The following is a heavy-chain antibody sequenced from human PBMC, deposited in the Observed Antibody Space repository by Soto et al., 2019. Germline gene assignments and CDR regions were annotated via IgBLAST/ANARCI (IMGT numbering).Heavy chain of an antibody. CDR3: ATLNSFGSDY. J-gene: IGHJ4*02. Sequence: GGSLRLSCAASGFTFSSYWMHWVRQTAGKGLVWVSQINSDGSATKYADSVKGRFTISRDNAKNTVYLQMNSLRAEDAAVYYCATLNSFGSDYWCQGSLVTVSS. D-gene: IGHD5-18*01. CDR1: GFTFSSYW. V-gene: IGHV3-74*01. CDR2: INSDGSAT.